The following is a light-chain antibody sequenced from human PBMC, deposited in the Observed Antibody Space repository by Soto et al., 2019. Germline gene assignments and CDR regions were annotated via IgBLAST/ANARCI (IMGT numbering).Light chain of an antibody. CDR2: KGS. V-gene: IGKV1-5*03. J-gene: IGKJ1*01. CDR1: QRLPTTW. CDR3: QQYAAQSPWT. Sequence: DVPMTQSPSTLSASVGNKVTIPCRAMQRLPTTWLAWFQQRPGKAPNVRIYKGSALASGVSSRLSGSGAGTEFTLTISSLQPDDFATYFCQQYAAQSPWTFGQGTMV.